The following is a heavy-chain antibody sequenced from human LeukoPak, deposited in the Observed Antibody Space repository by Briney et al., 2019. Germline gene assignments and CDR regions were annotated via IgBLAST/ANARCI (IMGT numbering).Heavy chain of an antibody. CDR2: IYYSGTT. Sequence: PSQTLSLTCAVSGDSISRSDYYWSWIRQPPGRGLVWMGYIYYSGTTYYNSSLKSRVTISVDTSKNQFSLKLRSVTAADTAVYYCARDLGIRSRAGNWFDPWGQGTLVTVSS. J-gene: IGHJ5*02. CDR1: GDSISRSDYY. CDR3: ARDLGIRSRAGNWFDP. V-gene: IGHV4-30-4*08. D-gene: IGHD4-17*01.